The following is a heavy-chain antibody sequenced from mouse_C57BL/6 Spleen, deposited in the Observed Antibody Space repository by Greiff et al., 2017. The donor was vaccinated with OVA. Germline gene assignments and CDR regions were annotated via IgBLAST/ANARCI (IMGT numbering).Heavy chain of an antibody. J-gene: IGHJ3*01. Sequence: VQLQQSGPELVKPGDSVKISCKASGYSFTGYFMNWVMQSHGKSLEWIGRINPYNGDTFYNQKFKGKATLTVDKSSSTANMELLSLTSEDSAVYYCARDYGSSYFAYWGHGTLVTFSA. CDR2: INPYNGDT. CDR3: ARDYGSSYFAY. D-gene: IGHD1-1*01. CDR1: GYSFTGYF. V-gene: IGHV1-20*01.